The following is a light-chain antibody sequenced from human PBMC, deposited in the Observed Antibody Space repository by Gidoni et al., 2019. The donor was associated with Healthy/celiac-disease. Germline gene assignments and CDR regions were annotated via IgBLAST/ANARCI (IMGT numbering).Light chain of an antibody. CDR3: QQYDDRPPLT. CDR2: DAS. J-gene: IGKJ4*01. V-gene: IGKV1-33*01. CDR1: QDISNY. Sequence: DIQITQSPPSLSASVGDRVTITCQASQDISNYLNWSQQKPGKAPKLLIYDASNLETGVPSRFSGSGSGTDFTFTISSLQPEDIATDYCQQYDDRPPLTFGGGTKVEIK.